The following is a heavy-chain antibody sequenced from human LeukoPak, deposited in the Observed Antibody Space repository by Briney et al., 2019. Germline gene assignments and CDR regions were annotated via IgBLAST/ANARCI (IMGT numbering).Heavy chain of an antibody. V-gene: IGHV1-2*02. CDR2: INPNSGGT. J-gene: IGHJ4*02. CDR3: ARGRPDISIDY. CDR1: GYTFTSYG. D-gene: IGHD3-3*02. Sequence: WASVKVSCKASGYTFTSYGISWVRQAPGQGLEWMGWINPNSGGTNYAQKFQGRVTMTRDTSISTAYMELSRLRSDDTAVYYCARGRPDISIDYWGQGTLVTVSS.